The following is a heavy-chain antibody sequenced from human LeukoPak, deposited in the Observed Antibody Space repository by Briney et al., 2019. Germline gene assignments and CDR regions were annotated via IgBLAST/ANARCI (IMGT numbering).Heavy chain of an antibody. CDR1: GGTFSSYA. CDR3: AREGIRGIAAARPIDY. J-gene: IGHJ4*02. D-gene: IGHD6-13*01. CDR2: IIPIFGTA. Sequence: SVKVSCKASGGTFSSYAISWVRQAPGQGLEWMGRIIPIFGTANYAQKFQGRVTITTDESTSTAYMELSSLRSEDTAVYYCAREGIRGIAAARPIDYWGQGTLVTVSS. V-gene: IGHV1-69*05.